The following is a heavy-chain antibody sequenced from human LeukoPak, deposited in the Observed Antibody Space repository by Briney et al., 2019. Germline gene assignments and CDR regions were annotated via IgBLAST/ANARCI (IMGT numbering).Heavy chain of an antibody. J-gene: IGHJ4*02. CDR3: ARVSGYYWD. V-gene: IGHV3-30*03. D-gene: IGHD3-10*01. Sequence: GGSLRLSCAASGFTFSSYGMHWVRQAPGKGLEWVAVISYDGSNKYYADSVKGRFTISRDNSKNTLYLQMNSLRAEDTAVYYCARVSGYYWDWGQGTLVTVSS. CDR1: GFTFSSYG. CDR2: ISYDGSNK.